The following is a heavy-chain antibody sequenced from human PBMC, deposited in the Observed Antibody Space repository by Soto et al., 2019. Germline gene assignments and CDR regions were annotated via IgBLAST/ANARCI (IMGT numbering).Heavy chain of an antibody. CDR3: AKDLVYYYDSSGYYGYTG. V-gene: IGHV3-23*01. CDR2: ISGSGSA. Sequence: EVQLLESGGGMVQPGGSLRLSCAASGFTFSRYAMSWVRQAPGKGLEWVSSISGSGSAYYAGSVKGRLTISRDNSKNTLYLQMNSLRAEDTAVYYCAKDLVYYYDSSGYYGYTGWGQGTLVTVSS. J-gene: IGHJ4*02. CDR1: GFTFSRYA. D-gene: IGHD3-22*01.